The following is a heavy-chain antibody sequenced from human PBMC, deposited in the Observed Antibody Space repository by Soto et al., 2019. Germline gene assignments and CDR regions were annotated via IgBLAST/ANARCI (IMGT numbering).Heavy chain of an antibody. CDR3: ARDGHFDY. V-gene: IGHV3-33*01. CDR1: GFTFSSYG. J-gene: IGHJ4*02. CDR2: IWYDGSNK. Sequence: QVQLVESGGGVVQPGRSLRLSCAASGFTFSSYGMHWVRQAPGKGLEWVAVIWYDGSNKYYADSVKGRFTISRDNSTNPLYLQMNSLRAEETAVYYCARDGHFDYWGQGTLVTVSS.